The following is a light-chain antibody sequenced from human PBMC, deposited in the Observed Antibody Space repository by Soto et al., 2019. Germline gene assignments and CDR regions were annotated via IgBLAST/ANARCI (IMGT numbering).Light chain of an antibody. CDR1: QSLGGDY. V-gene: IGKV3-20*01. CDR2: SAS. CDR3: QNNGRLPIT. Sequence: EIVLAQSPGTLSLSPGERATLSCRASQSLGGDYLAWFQQKPGQSPRLLIYSASNRATGIPDRFSGSGSGTDFTITMGRLEPADFVVYYCQNNGRLPITFGEGIRMEIK. J-gene: IGKJ5*01.